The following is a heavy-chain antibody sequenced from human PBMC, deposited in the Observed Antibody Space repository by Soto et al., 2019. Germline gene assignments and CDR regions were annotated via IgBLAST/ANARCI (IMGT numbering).Heavy chain of an antibody. CDR1: GFTFSMYW. CDR3: TRRPRSTSTGTGAF. Sequence: GGSLRLSCAASGFTFSMYWMHWVRQVPGKGPEWVSRINDDGISTNYADSVKGRFTISRDNAKNTLYLQMNALRVEDTAVYYCTRRPRSTSTGTGAFWGHGTLVTVSS. D-gene: IGHD1-1*01. V-gene: IGHV3-74*01. CDR2: INDDGIST. J-gene: IGHJ4*01.